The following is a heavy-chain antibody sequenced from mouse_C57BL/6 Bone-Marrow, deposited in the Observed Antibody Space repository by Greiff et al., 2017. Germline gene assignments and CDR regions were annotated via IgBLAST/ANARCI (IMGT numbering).Heavy chain of an antibody. Sequence: VQLVESGAELVRPGASVTLSCKASGYTFTDYEMHWVKQTPVHGLEWIGAIDPETGGTAYNQKFKGKAILTADKSSSTAYMELRSLTSEDSAVYYCTRYALFDYWGQGTTLTVSS. V-gene: IGHV1-15*01. D-gene: IGHD6-5*01. J-gene: IGHJ2*01. CDR3: TRYALFDY. CDR1: GYTFTDYE. CDR2: IDPETGGT.